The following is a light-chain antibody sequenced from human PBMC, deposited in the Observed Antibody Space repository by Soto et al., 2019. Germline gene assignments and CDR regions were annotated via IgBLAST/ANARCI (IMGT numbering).Light chain of an antibody. CDR3: SSYTSSRAYV. Sequence: VLTQPASVSGSPGQSITISCTGTSSDVGGYNYVSWYQQQSGKAPKLMIHEVSNRPSGVSSRFSGSKSGNTASLTISGLQAEDEADYYCSSYTSSRAYVFGIGTKVTVL. CDR1: SSDVGGYNY. CDR2: EVS. J-gene: IGLJ1*01. V-gene: IGLV2-14*01.